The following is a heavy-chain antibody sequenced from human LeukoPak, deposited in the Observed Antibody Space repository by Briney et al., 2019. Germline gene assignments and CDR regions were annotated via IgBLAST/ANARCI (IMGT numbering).Heavy chain of an antibody. CDR2: IYYSGST. Sequence: SQTLSLTCTVSGGSISSGGYYWSWIRQHPGKGLEWIGYIYYSGSTYYNPSLKSRVTISVDTSKNQFSLKLSSVTAADTAVYYCARGYHDSSGYFDYWGQGTLVTVSS. J-gene: IGHJ4*02. V-gene: IGHV4-31*03. D-gene: IGHD3-22*01. CDR3: ARGYHDSSGYFDY. CDR1: GGSISSGGYY.